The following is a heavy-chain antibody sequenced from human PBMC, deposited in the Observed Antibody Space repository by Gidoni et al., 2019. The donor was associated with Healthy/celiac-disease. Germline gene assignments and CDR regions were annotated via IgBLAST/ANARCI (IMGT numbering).Heavy chain of an antibody. CDR2: IEPSGST. J-gene: IGHJ6*02. D-gene: IGHD3-3*01. CDR3: ARAGGDFWSGYLHYYVMDV. CDR1: GGSFSGYY. Sequence: QVQLQQWSEGLLKPTENLSLTCAAYGGSFSGYYWSWIRQPPWTGLEWIGEIEPSGSTNYNPSLTRRVSLSVDTSKNQFSLTLSSVTAADTVVYYCARAGGDFWSGYLHYYVMDVWGQGTTVTVSS. V-gene: IGHV4-34*01.